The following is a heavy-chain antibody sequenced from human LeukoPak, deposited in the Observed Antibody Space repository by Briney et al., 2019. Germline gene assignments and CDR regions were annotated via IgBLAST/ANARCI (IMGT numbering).Heavy chain of an antibody. V-gene: IGHV3-11*04. CDR2: ISSSGSTI. Sequence: GGSLRLTCAASGFTFSDYYMHWMRQAPGKGLEWVSYISSSGSTIYYADSVKGRFTISRDNAKNSLYLQMNSLRAEDTALYYCARNNHLEQWLLPNAFDSWGHGTMVIVSS. CDR1: GFTFSDYY. CDR3: ARNNHLEQWLLPNAFDS. J-gene: IGHJ3*02. D-gene: IGHD6-19*01.